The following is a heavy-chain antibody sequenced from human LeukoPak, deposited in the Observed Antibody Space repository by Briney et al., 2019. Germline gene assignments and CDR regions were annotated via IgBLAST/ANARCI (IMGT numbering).Heavy chain of an antibody. Sequence: GGSLRLSCAASGFTFSSYAMHWVRQAPGKGLERVAVISYDGSNKYYADSVKGRFTISRDNSKNTLYLEMNSLRAEDTAVYYCAREWTPWSYSPHNWFDPWGQGTLVTVSS. D-gene: IGHD1-26*01. J-gene: IGHJ5*02. CDR3: AREWTPWSYSPHNWFDP. CDR2: ISYDGSNK. CDR1: GFTFSSYA. V-gene: IGHV3-30-3*01.